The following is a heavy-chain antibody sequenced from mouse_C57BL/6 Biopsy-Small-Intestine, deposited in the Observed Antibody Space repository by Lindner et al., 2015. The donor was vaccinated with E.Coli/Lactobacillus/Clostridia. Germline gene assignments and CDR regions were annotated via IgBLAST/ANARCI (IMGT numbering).Heavy chain of an antibody. J-gene: IGHJ4*01. Sequence: VQLRESGAELVRPGASVKLSCTASGFNIKDDFLHWVKQRPEKGLEWIGTTDPANGNTKYAPKFQDKATITTDSSSNTAYLQLSSLTSEDTAVYYCARSDDYDYYAMDYWGQGTLVTVSS. CDR2: TDPANGNT. CDR3: ARSDDYDYYAMDY. V-gene: IGHV14-3*01. D-gene: IGHD2-4*01. CDR1: GFNIKDDF.